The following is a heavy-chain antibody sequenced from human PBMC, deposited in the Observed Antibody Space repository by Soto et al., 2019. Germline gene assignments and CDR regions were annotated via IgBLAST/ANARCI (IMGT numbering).Heavy chain of an antibody. CDR2: INGDGSYT. J-gene: IGHJ4*02. D-gene: IGHD2-21*02. CDR3: ARAFDYMILTAY. Sequence: EVLLVESGGGLVQPGGSLRLSCAASGFTFSSYWMYWVRQAPGKGLVWLSRINGDGSYTSYADSVKGRFTISRDNAKNTLYLQMHSLRAEDTALYYCARAFDYMILTAYWGQGTLVTVSS. CDR1: GFTFSSYW. V-gene: IGHV3-74*01.